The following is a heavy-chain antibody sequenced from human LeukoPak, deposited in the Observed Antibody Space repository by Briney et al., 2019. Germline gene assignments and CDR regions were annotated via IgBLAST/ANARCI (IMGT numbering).Heavy chain of an antibody. D-gene: IGHD2-8*01. CDR2: ISNSGSYV. J-gene: IGHJ4*02. CDR1: GFTFSSYS. Sequence: GGSLRLSCAASGFTFSSYSMNWVRQAPGKGLEWVSSISNSGSYVYYADSVKGRFTISRDNAKNSLYVQMSSLRAEDTAVYYCARGDRLGYCTNGVCYPTGYWGQGTLVTVSS. CDR3: ARGDRLGYCTNGVCYPTGY. V-gene: IGHV3-21*06.